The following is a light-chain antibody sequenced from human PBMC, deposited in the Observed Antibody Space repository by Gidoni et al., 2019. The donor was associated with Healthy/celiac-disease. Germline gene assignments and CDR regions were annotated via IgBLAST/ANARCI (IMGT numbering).Light chain of an antibody. CDR2: GAS. CDR3: YRQGRTFRT. V-gene: IGKV3-20*01. J-gene: IGKJ1*01. Sequence: GTLSLSPEETATLSCRASQSVSSSYLAWYQQKPGQAPRLLIYGASSRATGIPDRFSGRGSESGCALILSKRVVAGFDGSDYYRQGRTFRTFGQGTQLEIK. CDR1: QSVSSSY.